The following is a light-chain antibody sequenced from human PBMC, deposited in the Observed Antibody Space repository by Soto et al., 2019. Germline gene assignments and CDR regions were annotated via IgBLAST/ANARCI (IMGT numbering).Light chain of an antibody. CDR3: SSYTSRSTYG. J-gene: IGLJ1*01. CDR2: EVS. CDR1: SSDVGSYNR. V-gene: IGLV2-18*02. Sequence: QSALTQPPSVSGSPGQSVTISCTGTSSDVGSYNRVSWYQQPPGTAPKLMIYEVSNRPSGVPDRFSGSKSGNTASLTISGLQAEDEADYYCSSYTSRSTYGFGTGTKLTVL.